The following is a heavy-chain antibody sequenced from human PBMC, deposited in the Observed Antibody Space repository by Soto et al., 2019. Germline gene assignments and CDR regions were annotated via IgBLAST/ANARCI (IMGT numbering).Heavy chain of an antibody. J-gene: IGHJ6*02. CDR1: GGSISSSSYY. D-gene: IGHD6-13*01. V-gene: IGHV4-39*01. CDR3: ARKVSSSGTGYYYYYGMDV. CDR2: IYYSGST. Sequence: SETLPLTCTASGGSISSSSYYWGWIRQPPGKGLEWIGSIYYSGSTYYNPSLKSRVTISVDTSKNQFSLKLSSVTAADTAVYYCARKVSSSGTGYYYYYGMDVWGQGTTVTVSS.